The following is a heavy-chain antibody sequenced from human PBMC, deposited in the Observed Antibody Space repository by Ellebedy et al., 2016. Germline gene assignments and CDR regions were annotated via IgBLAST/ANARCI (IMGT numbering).Heavy chain of an antibody. CDR1: GGSVVNYGAY. CDR2: IYYSGST. J-gene: IGHJ5*02. Sequence: GSLRLXXTVSGGSVVNYGAYWSWIRQSPGRGLEWIGYIYYSGSTKFSPSLKSRVTMSVDTSKNQFSLNLNSVTAADTAVYYCARGLYFDSSGYHYWFDPWGQGTLVTVSA. V-gene: IGHV4-61*08. D-gene: IGHD3-22*01. CDR3: ARGLYFDSSGYHYWFDP.